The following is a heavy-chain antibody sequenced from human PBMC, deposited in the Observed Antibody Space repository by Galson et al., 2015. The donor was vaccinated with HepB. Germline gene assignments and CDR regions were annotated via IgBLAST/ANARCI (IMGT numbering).Heavy chain of an antibody. J-gene: IGHJ3*02. CDR3: ATGGLYPGWGPIVGATRAAFDI. CDR2: FDPEDGET. D-gene: IGHD1-26*01. Sequence: SVKVSCKVSGYTLTELSMHWVRQAPGKGLEWMGGFDPEDGETIYAQKFQGRVTMTEDTSTDTAYMELSSLRSEDTAVYYCATGGLYPGWGPIVGATRAAFDIWGQGTMVTVSS. V-gene: IGHV1-24*01. CDR1: GYTLTELS.